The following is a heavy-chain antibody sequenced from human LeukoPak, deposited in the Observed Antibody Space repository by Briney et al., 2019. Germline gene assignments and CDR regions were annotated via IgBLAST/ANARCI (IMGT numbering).Heavy chain of an antibody. CDR2: ISGSGGST. V-gene: IGHV3-23*01. CDR3: AKCRGVPAASGVDY. CDR1: GFTLSSYA. Sequence: PGGSLRLSCAASGFTLSSYAMSWVRQAPGKGLEWVSAISGSGGSTYYADSVKGRFTISRDNSKNTLYLQMNSLRAEDTAVYYCAKCRGVPAASGVDYWGQGTLVTVSS. D-gene: IGHD2-2*01. J-gene: IGHJ4*02.